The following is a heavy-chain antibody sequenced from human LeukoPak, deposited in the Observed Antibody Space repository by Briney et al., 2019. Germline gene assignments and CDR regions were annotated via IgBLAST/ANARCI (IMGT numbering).Heavy chain of an antibody. J-gene: IGHJ4*02. CDR1: GFTFSNYA. D-gene: IGHD1-1*01. CDR2: ISGSGDST. CDR3: AKALHDSRGYFDY. V-gene: IGHV3-23*01. Sequence: GGSLRLSCAASGFTFSNYAMTWVRQAPGKGLEWVSGISGSGDSTYSADSVKGRITISRDNSKNTLYLQMDNLRGEGTAVYYCAKALHDSRGYFDYWGQGVVVTVSS.